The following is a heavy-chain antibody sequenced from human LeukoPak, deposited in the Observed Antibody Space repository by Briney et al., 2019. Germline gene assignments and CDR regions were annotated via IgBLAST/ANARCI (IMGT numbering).Heavy chain of an antibody. D-gene: IGHD2-15*01. J-gene: IGHJ4*02. CDR3: ARSPRYCSGGSCYHGYFYFDY. Sequence: ASVKVSCKASGYTFTSYDINWVRQATGQGLEWMGWMNPNSGNTGYAQKFQGRVTITRNTSISTAYMELSSLRSEDTAVYYCARSPRYCSGGSCYHGYFYFDYWGQGTLVTVSS. CDR2: MNPNSGNT. V-gene: IGHV1-8*03. CDR1: GYTFTSYD.